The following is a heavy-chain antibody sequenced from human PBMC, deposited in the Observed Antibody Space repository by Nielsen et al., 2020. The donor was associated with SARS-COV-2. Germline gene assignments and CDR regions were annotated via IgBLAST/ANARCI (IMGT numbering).Heavy chain of an antibody. V-gene: IGHV3-21*01. CDR2: ISSSSSYI. CDR3: ARGASHDSGGLFDY. J-gene: IGHJ4*02. D-gene: IGHD1-1*01. Sequence: WIRQPPGKGLEWVSSISSSSSYIYYADSVKGRFTISRDNAKNSLYLQMNSLRAEDTAVYYCARGASHDSGGLFDYWGQGTLVTVSS.